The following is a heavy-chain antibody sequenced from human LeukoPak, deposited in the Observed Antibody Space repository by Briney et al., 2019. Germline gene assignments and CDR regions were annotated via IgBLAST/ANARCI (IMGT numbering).Heavy chain of an antibody. V-gene: IGHV4-59*05. J-gene: IGHJ4*02. CDR1: GGSISSYY. Sequence: NPSETLSLTCTVSGGSISSYYWSWIRQPPGKGLEWIGSIYYSGSTYYNPSLKSRVTISVDTSKNQFSLKLSSVTAADTAVYYCARPVAYCGGDCSALFDYWGQGTLVTVSS. CDR3: ARPVAYCGGDCSALFDY. D-gene: IGHD2-21*01. CDR2: IYYSGST.